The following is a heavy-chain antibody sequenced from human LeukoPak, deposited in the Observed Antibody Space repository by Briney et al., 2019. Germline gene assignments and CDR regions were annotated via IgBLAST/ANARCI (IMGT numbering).Heavy chain of an antibody. V-gene: IGHV4-59*08. J-gene: IGHJ5*02. Sequence: SETLSLTCTVSGASIRNYYWSWIRQSPGKGLEWIGYIYYSGSTNYNPSLESRVAMSVDTSKNQFSLRLSSVTAADTAIYYCARRYSSSWYVGFFDLWGQGTLVTVSS. D-gene: IGHD6-13*01. CDR2: IYYSGST. CDR3: ARRYSSSWYVGFFDL. CDR1: GASIRNYY.